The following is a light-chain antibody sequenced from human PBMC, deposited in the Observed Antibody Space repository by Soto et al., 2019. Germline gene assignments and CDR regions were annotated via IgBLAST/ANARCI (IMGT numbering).Light chain of an antibody. Sequence: QSVLTQPPSASGTPGQRVTISCSGSSSNIGSNTVNWYQQLPGTAPKLLIYSNNQRPSGVPDRFSGSKSGTSASLAISGLQSEDEADYYCEAWDDSLNGHNYVFGTGTKLTVL. CDR3: EAWDDSLNGHNYV. CDR1: SSNIGSNT. J-gene: IGLJ1*01. CDR2: SNN. V-gene: IGLV1-44*01.